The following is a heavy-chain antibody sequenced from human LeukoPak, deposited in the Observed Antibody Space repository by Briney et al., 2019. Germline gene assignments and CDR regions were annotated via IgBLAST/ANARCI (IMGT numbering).Heavy chain of an antibody. D-gene: IGHD1-1*01. J-gene: IGHJ4*02. Sequence: GGSLRLSCAASGFTFSSYAMSWVRQAPGKGLEWVSAISGSGGSTYFADSVKGRFSISRDNSKNTLYLQMNSLRAEDTAVYYCAKEKRVRTTGPLDYWGQGTLVTVSS. V-gene: IGHV3-23*01. CDR2: ISGSGGST. CDR3: AKEKRVRTTGPLDY. CDR1: GFTFSSYA.